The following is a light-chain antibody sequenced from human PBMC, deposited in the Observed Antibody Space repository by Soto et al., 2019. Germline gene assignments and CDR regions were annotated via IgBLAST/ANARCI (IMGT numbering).Light chain of an antibody. CDR3: QQYNSWWT. V-gene: IGKV3-15*01. Sequence: VMTQSPPTLSLSPGERATLSCRASQYVGSSLAWYQQRPGQAPRLLIYGASTRATGIPARFSGSGSGTEFTLTISSLQSEDFAVYYCQQYNSWWTFGQGTKVEVK. J-gene: IGKJ1*01. CDR2: GAS. CDR1: QYVGSS.